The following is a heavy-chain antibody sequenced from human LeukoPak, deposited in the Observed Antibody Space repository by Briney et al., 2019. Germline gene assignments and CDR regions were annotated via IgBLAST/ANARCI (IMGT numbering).Heavy chain of an antibody. CDR3: ASGSTYYYDSSGYYFDY. D-gene: IGHD3-22*01. Sequence: SETLSLTCTVSGGSISSSSYYWGWIRQPPGKGLEWIGSIYYSGSTYYNPSLKSRVTISVDTSKNQFSLKLSTVTAADTAVYYCASGSTYYYDSSGYYFDYWGQGTLVTVSS. CDR1: GGSISSSSYY. CDR2: IYYSGST. V-gene: IGHV4-39*07. J-gene: IGHJ4*02.